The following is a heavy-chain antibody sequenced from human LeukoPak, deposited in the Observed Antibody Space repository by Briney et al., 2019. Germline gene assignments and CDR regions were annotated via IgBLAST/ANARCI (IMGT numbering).Heavy chain of an antibody. V-gene: IGHV4-34*01. D-gene: IGHD1-26*01. CDR3: ARMAGSYPIDY. CDR1: GGSFSGYY. Sequence: SETLSLTCAVYGGSFSGYYWSWIRQPPGKGLEWIGEINHSGSTNYNPSLKGRVTISVDTSKNQFSLKLSSVTAADTAVYYCARMAGSYPIDYWGQGTLVTVSS. J-gene: IGHJ4*02. CDR2: INHSGST.